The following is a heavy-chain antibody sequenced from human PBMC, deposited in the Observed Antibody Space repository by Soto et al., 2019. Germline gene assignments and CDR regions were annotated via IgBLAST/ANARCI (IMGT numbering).Heavy chain of an antibody. J-gene: IGHJ6*02. CDR1: GFTFSNYG. CDR3: AKASRDGYNSHYYYGMDV. V-gene: IGHV3-23*01. D-gene: IGHD5-12*01. CDR2: ISGSGGST. Sequence: EVQLLESGGGFIQPGGSLRLSCAASGFTFSNYGMSWVRQAPGKGLEWVSAISGSGGSTYYADSVKGRFTISRDNSKNTLYLQMNSLRAEDTAVYYCAKASRDGYNSHYYYGMDVWGQGTTVTVSS.